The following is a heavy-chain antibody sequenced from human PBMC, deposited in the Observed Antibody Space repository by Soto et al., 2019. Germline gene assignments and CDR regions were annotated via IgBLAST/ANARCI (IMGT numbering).Heavy chain of an antibody. V-gene: IGHV4-59*01. CDR2: VYYSGST. CDR3: ARDLAVTEFDY. Sequence: PSETLSLTCTVSGGSISSYYWSWSRQPPGKGLEWIGYVYYSGSTNYNPSLKSRVTISVDTSKNQFSLKLSSVTAADTAVYYCARDLAVTEFDYWGQGTLVTVSS. CDR1: GGSISSYY. J-gene: IGHJ4*02. D-gene: IGHD2-21*02.